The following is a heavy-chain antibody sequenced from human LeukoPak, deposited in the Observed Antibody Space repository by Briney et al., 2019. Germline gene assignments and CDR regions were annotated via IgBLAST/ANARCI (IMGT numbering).Heavy chain of an antibody. CDR3: ARVRATEFWSGYYNYYYYYMDV. J-gene: IGHJ6*03. CDR2: IYHSGTT. V-gene: IGHV4-39*07. Sequence: SETRSLTCTVSGGSIITNNYYWGWIRQPPGKGLEWIGTIYHSGTTYYDPSLRSRVTISVDTSNNQFSLKLTSVTAADTAVYYCARVRATEFWSGYYNYYYYYMDVWGKGTTVTVSS. D-gene: IGHD3-3*01. CDR1: GGSIITNNYY.